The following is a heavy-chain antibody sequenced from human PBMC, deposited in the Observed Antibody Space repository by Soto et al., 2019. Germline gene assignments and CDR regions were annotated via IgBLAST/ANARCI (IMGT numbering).Heavy chain of an antibody. CDR1: GGPFSSYA. J-gene: IGHJ4*02. D-gene: IGHD3-22*01. CDR3: GRENSSGYPFALDY. Sequence: ASVKVSCKASGGPFSSYAISWVRQATGQGLEWMGGIIPIFGTARYAQKFQASVTITAEESKSTSDMEMSSVRSEETALYYCGRENSSGYPFALDYGGQETLVTVAS. CDR2: IIPIFGTA. V-gene: IGHV1-69*13.